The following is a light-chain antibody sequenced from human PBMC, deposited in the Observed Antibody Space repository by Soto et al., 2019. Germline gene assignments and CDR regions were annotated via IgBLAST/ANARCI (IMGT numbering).Light chain of an antibody. Sequence: EIVLTQSPGTLSLSPGERATLSCRASQTLNNNFLAWYQQRHGQAPRLLIYGATTRATGTPDRFTGSGSGTDFTLTISRLEPEDFAVYYCQQYGSSPPRTFGQGTKVDIK. CDR3: QQYGSSPPRT. V-gene: IGKV3-20*01. CDR1: QTLNNNF. J-gene: IGKJ1*01. CDR2: GAT.